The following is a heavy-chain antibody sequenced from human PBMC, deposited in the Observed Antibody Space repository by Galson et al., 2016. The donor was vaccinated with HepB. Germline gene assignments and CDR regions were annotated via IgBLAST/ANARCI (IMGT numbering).Heavy chain of an antibody. CDR1: GYSFISYW. Sequence: VKKPGESLKISCKASGYSFISYWIAWVRQVPGKGLEWMGIIYPGDSEIRYSPSFQGQVTISADMSISTAYLQLSSLKASDTAIYYCARHLDYFYYMDVWGKGTTVTVSS. J-gene: IGHJ6*03. CDR2: IYPGDSEI. CDR3: ARHLDYFYYMDV. D-gene: IGHD3-16*01. V-gene: IGHV5-51*01.